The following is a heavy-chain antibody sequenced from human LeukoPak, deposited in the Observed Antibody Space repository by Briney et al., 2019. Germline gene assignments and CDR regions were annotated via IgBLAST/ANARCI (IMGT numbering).Heavy chain of an antibody. CDR3: ATLGTANY. CDR1: GFTFSDYT. Sequence: GGSLRLSCAASGFTFSDYTMNWVRQAPGKGLEWVSSITSSSAYIYYADSVKGRFTISRDNAKNSLYLQMNSLRAEDTAVYYSATLGTANYWGQGTLVTVSS. J-gene: IGHJ4*02. V-gene: IGHV3-21*01. D-gene: IGHD2-21*02. CDR2: ITSSSAYI.